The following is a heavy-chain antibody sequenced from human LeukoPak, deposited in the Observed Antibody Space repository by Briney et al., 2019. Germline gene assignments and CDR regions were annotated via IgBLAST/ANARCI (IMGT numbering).Heavy chain of an antibody. J-gene: IGHJ4*02. D-gene: IGHD1-26*01. CDR1: GFTFSSYA. V-gene: IGHV3-23*01. Sequence: GGSLRLSCAASGFTFSSYAMSWVRQAPGKRLEWVSSINNSGGSTYYAASVTGRFTISRDNSKNTLYLQMNSLRAEDTAVYYCAKLSRAPGEEQGDYWGQGTLVTVSS. CDR3: AKLSRAPGEEQGDY. CDR2: INNSGGST.